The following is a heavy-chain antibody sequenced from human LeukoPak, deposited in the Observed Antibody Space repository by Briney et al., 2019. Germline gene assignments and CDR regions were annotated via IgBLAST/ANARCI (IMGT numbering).Heavy chain of an antibody. CDR2: IYTSGST. CDR1: GGSISSYY. V-gene: IGHV4-4*07. J-gene: IGHJ4*02. CDR3: ARESPRYYYDSSGYYAEFDY. D-gene: IGHD3-22*01. Sequence: PSETLSLTCTVSGGSISSYYWSWIRQPAGKGLEWIGRIYTSGSTNYNPSLKSRVTMSVDTSKNQFSLKLSSVTAADTAVYYCARESPRYYYDSSGYYAEFDYWGQGTLVTVSS.